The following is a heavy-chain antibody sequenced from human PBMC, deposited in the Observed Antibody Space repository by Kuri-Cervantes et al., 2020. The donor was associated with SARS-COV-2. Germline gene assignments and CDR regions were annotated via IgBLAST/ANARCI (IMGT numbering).Heavy chain of an antibody. Sequence: LRLSCSVSGGSISSSSYYWGWIRQPPGKGLEWIGSIYYSGSTYYNPSLKSRVTISVDTSKNQFSLKLSSVTAADTAVYYCARILRRYYYGMDVWGQGTTVTVSS. V-gene: IGHV4-39*01. CDR1: GGSISSSSYY. D-gene: IGHD3-9*01. CDR2: IYYSGST. CDR3: ARILRRYYYGMDV. J-gene: IGHJ6*02.